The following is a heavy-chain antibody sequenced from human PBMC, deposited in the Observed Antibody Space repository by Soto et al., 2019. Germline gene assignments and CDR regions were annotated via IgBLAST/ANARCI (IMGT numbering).Heavy chain of an antibody. V-gene: IGHV1-2*02. CDR2: INPATGAA. J-gene: IGHJ3*02. CDR3: ARGGGVGVAGSAAFDM. D-gene: IGHD3-3*01. Sequence: QLHLVQSGAVVKKPGASVTVSCSASGYPVTAYYMHWVRQAPGRGLEWMGGINPATGAAKYTQTFQGRATMARDTSTSTVFMELRGLNSEDTAVFYCARGGGVGVAGSAAFDMWGQGTLVTVSS. CDR1: GYPVTAYY.